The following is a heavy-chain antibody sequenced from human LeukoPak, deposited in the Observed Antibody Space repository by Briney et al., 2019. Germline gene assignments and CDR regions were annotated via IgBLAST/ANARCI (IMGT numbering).Heavy chain of an antibody. Sequence: SETLSLTCTVSGGSISTFYWSWVRQPPGQGLEWIGEVSLSGLTNYNPSLSSRVIMAPDTSKNHLSLHLTSVTAADTAVYYCSRENGAFSPFGYWGQGYLVTVLS. D-gene: IGHD2-8*01. V-gene: IGHV4-59*12. CDR1: GGSISTFY. CDR3: SRENGAFSPFGY. J-gene: IGHJ4*02. CDR2: VSLSGLT.